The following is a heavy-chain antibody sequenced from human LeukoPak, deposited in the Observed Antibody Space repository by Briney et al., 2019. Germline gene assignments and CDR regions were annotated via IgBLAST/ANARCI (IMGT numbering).Heavy chain of an antibody. V-gene: IGHV3-21*01. CDR1: GFTFSSYS. J-gene: IGHJ4*02. D-gene: IGHD1-26*01. Sequence: PGGSLRLSCAASGFTFSSYSMNWVRQAPGKGLEWVSSISSSSSYIYYADSVKGRFTISRDNAKNSLYLQMNSLRAEDTAVYYCARDSGSYVPADDYWGQGTLVTVSS. CDR2: ISSSSSYI. CDR3: ARDSGSYVPADDY.